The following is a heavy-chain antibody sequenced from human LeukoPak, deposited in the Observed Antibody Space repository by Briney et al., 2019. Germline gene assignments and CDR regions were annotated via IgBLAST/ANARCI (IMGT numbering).Heavy chain of an antibody. V-gene: IGHV3-23*01. J-gene: IGHJ2*01. Sequence: PGGSLRLSCAASGFTFSSYSMNWVRQAPGKGLEWVSAISGSGGSTYYADSVKGRFTISRDNSKNTLYLQMNSLRAEDTAVYYCAKDPTPRGYSSGWYDWYFDLWGRGTLVTVSS. CDR3: AKDPTPRGYSSGWYDWYFDL. CDR1: GFTFSSYS. D-gene: IGHD6-19*01. CDR2: ISGSGGST.